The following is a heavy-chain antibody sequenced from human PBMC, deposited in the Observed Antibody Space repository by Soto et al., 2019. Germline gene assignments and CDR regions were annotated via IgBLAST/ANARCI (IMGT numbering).Heavy chain of an antibody. J-gene: IGHJ4*02. V-gene: IGHV1-18*01. Sequence: ASVKVSCKASGDGFSNYGFSWVRQAPGQGLEWLGWISAYDGQTNYTKKFQGRVTMTTDTSSSTAFMELRSLRSDDTAVYYCASVWYYDSSGYYASDYWRLGTLVTVSS. CDR1: GDGFSNYG. CDR3: ASVWYYDSSGYYASDY. D-gene: IGHD3-22*01. CDR2: ISAYDGQT.